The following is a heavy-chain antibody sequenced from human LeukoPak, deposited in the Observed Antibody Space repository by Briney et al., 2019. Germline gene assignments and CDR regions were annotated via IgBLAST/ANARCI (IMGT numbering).Heavy chain of an antibody. V-gene: IGHV3-7*03. J-gene: IGHJ6*02. Sequence: TGGSLRLSCAASGFTFGAYAMNWARQAPGKGLEWVASINHNGNVNYYVDSVKGRFTISRDNAKNSLYLQMSNLRAEDTAAYFCARGGGLDVWGQGATVTVSS. D-gene: IGHD3-16*01. CDR3: ARGGGLDV. CDR1: GFTFGAYA. CDR2: INHNGNVN.